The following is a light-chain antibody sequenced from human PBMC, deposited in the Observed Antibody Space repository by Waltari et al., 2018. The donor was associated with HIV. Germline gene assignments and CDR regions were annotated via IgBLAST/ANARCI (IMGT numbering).Light chain of an antibody. V-gene: IGLV3-21*04. CDR3: QVWDSSNVL. J-gene: IGLJ2*01. CDR2: DNS. Sequence: SYVLTQPPSVSVAPGKTARITCGGNNIGSKSVHWQQQTHGWYQQKPGHAPILVIDDNSDRPSGIPERFSGSKSGNTATLTISRVEAGDEADYYCQVWDSSNVLFGGGTKLIVL. CDR1: NIGSKS.